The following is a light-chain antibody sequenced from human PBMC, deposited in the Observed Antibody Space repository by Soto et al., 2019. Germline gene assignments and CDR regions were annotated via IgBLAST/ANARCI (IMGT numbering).Light chain of an antibody. Sequence: QSALTQPASVSGSPGQSITISCTGTNRDIGDYNYVSWYQQHPGKAPRLIIYEVGNRPSGVSNRFSGSKSGYTASLTISGLQAEDEADYYCSSYTNINTWVFGGGTKVTVL. V-gene: IGLV2-14*01. CDR1: NRDIGDYNY. CDR2: EVG. CDR3: SSYTNINTWV. J-gene: IGLJ3*02.